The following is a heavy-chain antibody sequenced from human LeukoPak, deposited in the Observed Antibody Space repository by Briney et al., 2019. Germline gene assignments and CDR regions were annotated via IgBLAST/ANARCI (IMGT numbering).Heavy chain of an antibody. CDR3: ASGPADTTWYGVFDY. J-gene: IGHJ4*02. CDR1: GGSINSHY. V-gene: IGHV4-59*11. Sequence: SETLSLTCSVSGGSINSHYWSWIRQPPGKRLEWIGYIFNTGNTNYNPSLASRVTMSVDTSRAQFFLRLSPVTAADTAIYYCASGPADTTWYGVFDYWSQGTLVTVSS. D-gene: IGHD3-10*01. CDR2: IFNTGNT.